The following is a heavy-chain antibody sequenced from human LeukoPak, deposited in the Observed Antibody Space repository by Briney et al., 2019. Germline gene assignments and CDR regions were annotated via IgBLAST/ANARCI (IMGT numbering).Heavy chain of an antibody. CDR1: GYTFTGYY. CDR3: ATDDDSSGSFDY. CDR2: INPNSGGT. J-gene: IGHJ4*02. D-gene: IGHD3-22*01. Sequence: ASVKVSCKASGYTFTGYYMHWVRQAPGQGLEWMGWINPNSGGTNYAQKFQGRVTMTEDTSTDTAYMELSSLRSEDTAVYYCATDDDSSGSFDYWGQGTLVTVSS. V-gene: IGHV1-2*02.